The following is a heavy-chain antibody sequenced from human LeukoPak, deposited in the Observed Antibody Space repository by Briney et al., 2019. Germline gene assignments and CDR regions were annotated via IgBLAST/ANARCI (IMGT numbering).Heavy chain of an antibody. V-gene: IGHV4-31*03. CDR3: ARALTGTEPYFDY. CDR2: IYYSGST. D-gene: IGHD1-20*01. J-gene: IGHJ4*02. CDR1: GGSISSGGYY. Sequence: SQTLSLTCTVSGGSISSGGYYWSWIRQHQGKGLEWIGYIYYSGSTYYNPSLKSRVTISVDTSKNQFSLKLSSVTAADTAVYYCARALTGTEPYFDYWGQGTLVTVSS.